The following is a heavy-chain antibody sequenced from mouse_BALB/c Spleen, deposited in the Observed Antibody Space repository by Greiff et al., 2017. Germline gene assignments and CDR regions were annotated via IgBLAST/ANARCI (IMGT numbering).Heavy chain of an antibody. D-gene: IGHD1-2*01. Sequence: EVQVVESGPSLVKPSQTLSLTCSVTGDSITSGYWNWIRKFPGNKLEYMGYISYSGSTYYNPSLKSRISITRDTSKNQYYLQLNSVTTEDTATYYCASGITTRAWFAYWGQGTLVTVSA. CDR1: GDSITSGY. V-gene: IGHV3-8*02. CDR2: ISYSGST. J-gene: IGHJ3*01. CDR3: ASGITTRAWFAY.